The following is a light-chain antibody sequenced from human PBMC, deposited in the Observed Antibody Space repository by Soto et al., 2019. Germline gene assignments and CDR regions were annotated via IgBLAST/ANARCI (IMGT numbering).Light chain of an antibody. CDR1: QSISVH. Sequence: IHMTQSPSSLSASLEDRVILPXRASQSISVHLNWYQRKPGXAPKXXXYDXSSLHSGVPSRLSGSRSGPDFTLTISSLQPEDFANYYCQQSYMCPPTFGQGTKVDIK. V-gene: IGKV1-39*01. CDR3: QQSYMCPPT. CDR2: DXS. J-gene: IGKJ1*01.